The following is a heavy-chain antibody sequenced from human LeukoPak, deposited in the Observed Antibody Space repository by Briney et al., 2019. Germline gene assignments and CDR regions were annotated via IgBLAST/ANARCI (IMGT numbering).Heavy chain of an antibody. CDR1: GGTFSSYA. CDR2: IIPIFGTA. V-gene: IGHV1-69*13. CDR3: ARTAHEAYSSSWYPSYNWFDP. D-gene: IGHD6-13*01. Sequence: ASVKVSCKASGGTFSSYAISWVRQAPGQGLEWMGGIIPIFGTANYAQKFQGRVTITADESTSTAYMELSSLRSEDTAVYYCARTAHEAYSSSWYPSYNWFDPWGQGTLVTVSS. J-gene: IGHJ5*02.